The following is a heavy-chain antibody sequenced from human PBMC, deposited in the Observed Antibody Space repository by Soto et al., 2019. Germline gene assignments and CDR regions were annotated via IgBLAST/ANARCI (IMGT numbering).Heavy chain of an antibody. J-gene: IGHJ6*02. D-gene: IGHD6-19*01. CDR1: EFAFSSYP. CDR3: AKDGGQWLPPCYGYGVDV. CDR2: ISYEGTNE. Sequence: GGSLRLSCAASEFAFSSYPMYWVRQAPGKGLEWVAFISYEGTNEYYADSVRGRFTVSRDNSKNTLFLQMNSLRVDDTGVYYCAKDGGQWLPPCYGYGVDVWGQGTTVTVSS. V-gene: IGHV3-30-3*01.